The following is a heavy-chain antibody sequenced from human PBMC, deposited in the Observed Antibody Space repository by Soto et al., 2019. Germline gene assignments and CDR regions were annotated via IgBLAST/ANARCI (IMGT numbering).Heavy chain of an antibody. CDR2: IYSAGST. D-gene: IGHD6-6*01. CDR1: VLTFSRTQ. V-gene: IGHV3-53*01. Sequence: HPGGALRLSGAVSVLTFSRTQMSWVRQAPGKGLQWVSVIYSAGSTYYANAVKGRFTISRDISENKIFLELNGLTVDDTAVYYCARAREPEYSSSIFFDYWGRGTVVTVSS. J-gene: IGHJ4*01. CDR3: ARAREPEYSSSIFFDY.